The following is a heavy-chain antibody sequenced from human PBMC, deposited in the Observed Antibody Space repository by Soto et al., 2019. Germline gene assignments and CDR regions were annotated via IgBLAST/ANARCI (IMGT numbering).Heavy chain of an antibody. Sequence: SETLSLTCTVSGGSISSYYWSWIRQPPGKGLEWIGYIYYSGSTNYNPSLKSRVTISVDTSKNQFSLKLSSVTAADPAVYYCPRGGGDDFWSGYNWLGPGGKGTL. J-gene: IGHJ5*02. CDR3: PRGGGDDFWSGYNWLGP. D-gene: IGHD3-3*01. CDR2: IYYSGST. V-gene: IGHV4-59*01. CDR1: GGSISSYY.